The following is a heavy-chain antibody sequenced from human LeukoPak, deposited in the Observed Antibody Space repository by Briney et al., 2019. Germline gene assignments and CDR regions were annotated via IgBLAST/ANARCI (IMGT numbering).Heavy chain of an antibody. CDR2: ISSSSRYF. V-gene: IGHV3-21*01. D-gene: IGHD6-19*01. Sequence: GGSLRLSCAASGFTFSSYSMNWVRQAPGKGLEWVSSISSSSRYFYYADSVKGRFTISRDDAKNSLYLQMNSLRAEDTAVYYCARDGPVAVATLWYFDLWGRGTLVTVSS. CDR3: ARDGPVAVATLWYFDL. CDR1: GFTFSSYS. J-gene: IGHJ2*01.